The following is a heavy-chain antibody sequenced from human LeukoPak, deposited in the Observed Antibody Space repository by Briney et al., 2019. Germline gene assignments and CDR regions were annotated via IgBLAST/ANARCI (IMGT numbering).Heavy chain of an antibody. D-gene: IGHD3-22*01. CDR1: GFTFSSYW. Sequence: GGSLRLSCAASGFTFSSYWMHWVRQAPGKGLVWVSRINSDGSSASYADSVKGRFTISRDNAKNTLYLQMNSLRAEDTAVYYCARDYDSSGYYSYLLDYWGQGTLVTVSS. J-gene: IGHJ4*02. CDR3: ARDYDSSGYYSYLLDY. V-gene: IGHV3-74*01. CDR2: INSDGSSA.